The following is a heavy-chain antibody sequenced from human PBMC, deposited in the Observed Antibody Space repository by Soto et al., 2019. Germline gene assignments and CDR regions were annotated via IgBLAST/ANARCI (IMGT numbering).Heavy chain of an antibody. D-gene: IGHD2-15*01. Sequence: GESLKISCKGSGYSFTSYCISLVRQMPGKGLDWMWRIDPSDSYTNYSPSFQGHVTISADKSISTAYLQWSSLKASDTAMYYCATIQTLGYCSGGSCYPSFYYGMDVWGQGTTVTVSS. V-gene: IGHV5-10-1*01. J-gene: IGHJ6*02. CDR3: ATIQTLGYCSGGSCYPSFYYGMDV. CDR1: GYSFTSYC. CDR2: IDPSDSYT.